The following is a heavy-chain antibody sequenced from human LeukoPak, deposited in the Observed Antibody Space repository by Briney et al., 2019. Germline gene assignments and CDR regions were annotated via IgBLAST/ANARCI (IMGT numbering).Heavy chain of an antibody. D-gene: IGHD3-16*02. CDR3: ARDYGYVWGSYRDYYYYMDV. J-gene: IGHJ6*03. Sequence: PGGSLRLSCAASGFTFSSYSMNWVRQAPGKGLEWVSSISSSNTYIYYADSVKGRFTISRDNAKNSLYLQMNSLRAEDTAVYYCARDYGYVWGSYRDYYYYMDVWGKGTTVTVSS. CDR2: ISSSNTYI. V-gene: IGHV3-21*01. CDR1: GFTFSSYS.